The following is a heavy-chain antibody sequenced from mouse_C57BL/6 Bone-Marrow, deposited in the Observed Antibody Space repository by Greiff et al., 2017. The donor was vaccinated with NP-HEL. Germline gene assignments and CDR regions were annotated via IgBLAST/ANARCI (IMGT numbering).Heavy chain of an antibody. CDR3: AREIYYYGSSYAWFAY. CDR1: GYTFTSYW. Sequence: QVQLQQPGAELVKPGAPVKLSCKASGYTFTSYWMHWVKQRPGQGLEWIGMIHPNSGSTNYNEKFKSKATLTVDKSSSTAYMQLSSLTSEDSAVYYCAREIYYYGSSYAWFAYWGQVTLVTVSA. V-gene: IGHV1-64*01. CDR2: IHPNSGST. D-gene: IGHD1-1*01. J-gene: IGHJ3*01.